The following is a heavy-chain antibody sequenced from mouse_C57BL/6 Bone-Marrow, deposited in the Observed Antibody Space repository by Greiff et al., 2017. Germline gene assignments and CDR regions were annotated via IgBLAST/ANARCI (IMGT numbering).Heavy chain of an antibody. CDR2: IDPTSGGT. V-gene: IGHV1-72*01. CDR1: GYTFTSYW. CDR3: ARVRYYFDY. Sequence: QVQLQQPGAELVKPGASVKLSCKASGYTFTSYWMPWVKQRPGRGLEWIGSIDPTSGGTKYNEKFKSKATLTVDTPSSTAYMQLSSLKSEDSAVYYCARVRYYFDYWGQGTTRTVAS. J-gene: IGHJ2*01.